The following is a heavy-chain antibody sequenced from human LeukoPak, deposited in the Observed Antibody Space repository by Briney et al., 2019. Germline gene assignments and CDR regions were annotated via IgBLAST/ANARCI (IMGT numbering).Heavy chain of an antibody. CDR1: GYTFTTYY. CDR2: INPSDGGT. J-gene: IGHJ4*02. D-gene: IGHD1-26*01. V-gene: IGHV1-46*01. CDR3: AADYAAEWELLARF. Sequence: ASVKVSCKASGYTFTTYYMHWVRQAPGQGLEWLGIINPSDGGTSYAQKFQGRVTITRDMSTSTAYMELSSLRSEDTAVYYCAADYAAEWELLARFWGQGTLVTVSS.